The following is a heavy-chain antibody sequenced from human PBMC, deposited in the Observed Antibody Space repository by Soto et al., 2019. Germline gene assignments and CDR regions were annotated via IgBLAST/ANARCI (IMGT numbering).Heavy chain of an antibody. Sequence: SGPTLVNPRQTLRLTCSFSGFSLSTSGVGVGWIRQSPGKALEWLALIYWSGDEHYRPSLKSRLSIIKDTSKNHVVLIMTDMDPVDTATYYCARGLATLPVFAFDIWGQGTMVTVSS. CDR3: ARGLATLPVFAFDI. CDR2: IYWSGDE. J-gene: IGHJ3*02. D-gene: IGHD6-6*01. V-gene: IGHV2-5*01. CDR1: GFSLSTSGVG.